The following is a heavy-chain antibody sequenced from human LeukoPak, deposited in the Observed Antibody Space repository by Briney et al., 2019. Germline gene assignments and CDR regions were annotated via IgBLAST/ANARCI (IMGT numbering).Heavy chain of an antibody. Sequence: PGGPLRLSCAASGLPFSDYRMTWVRQAPGKGREWISYIGIDSGNTNYADSVKGRFTISGDKAKNSLYLQMNSLRVEDTAVYYCARDYKYAFDNWGQGTLVTVSS. V-gene: IGHV3-48*01. J-gene: IGHJ4*02. CDR3: ARDYKYAFDN. D-gene: IGHD5-24*01. CDR2: IGIDSGNT. CDR1: GLPFSDYR.